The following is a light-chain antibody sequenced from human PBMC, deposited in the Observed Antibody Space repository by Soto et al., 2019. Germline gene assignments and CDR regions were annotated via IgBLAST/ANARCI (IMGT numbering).Light chain of an antibody. V-gene: IGLV1-44*01. CDR1: SSNIGSNT. Sequence: QSVLTQPPSASGTPGQRVTISCSGSSSNIGSNTVTWYQQLPGTAPKLLIYSNNQRPSGVPDRFSGSKSGASASLAISGLQSEDEADYYCAAWDDSLNGVLFSGGTKLTVL. CDR2: SNN. J-gene: IGLJ2*01. CDR3: AAWDDSLNGVL.